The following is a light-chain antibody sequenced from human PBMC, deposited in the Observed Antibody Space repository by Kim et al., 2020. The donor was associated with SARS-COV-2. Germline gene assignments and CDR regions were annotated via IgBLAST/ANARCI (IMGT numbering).Light chain of an antibody. CDR1: NIGSKN. J-gene: IGLJ2*01. CDR2: RDS. Sequence: GALGQTARITCGGNNIGSKNVHWYQQKPGQAPVLVIYRDSNRPSGIPERFSGSNSGNTATLTISRAQAGDEADYYCQVWDSSTAVFGGGTQLTVL. CDR3: QVWDSSTAV. V-gene: IGLV3-9*01.